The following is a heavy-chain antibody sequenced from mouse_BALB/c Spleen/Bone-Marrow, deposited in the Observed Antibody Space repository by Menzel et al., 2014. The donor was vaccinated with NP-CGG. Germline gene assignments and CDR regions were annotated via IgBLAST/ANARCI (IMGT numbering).Heavy chain of an antibody. D-gene: IGHD2-2*01. CDR3: ARQGYYRYDYAMDY. Sequence: EVKLVESGGGLVKPGGSLKLSCAASGFAFSNFDMSWVRQTPEKRLEWVAYISSGGGRTYYPDTVKGRFTISRDNAKNTLYLQMSSLKSEDTAMYYCARQGYYRYDYAMDYWGHGTSVTVSS. V-gene: IGHV5-12-1*01. J-gene: IGHJ4*01. CDR2: ISSGGGRT. CDR1: GFAFSNFD.